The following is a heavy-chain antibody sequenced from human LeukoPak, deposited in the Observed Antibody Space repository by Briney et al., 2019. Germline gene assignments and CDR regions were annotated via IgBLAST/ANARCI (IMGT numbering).Heavy chain of an antibody. J-gene: IGHJ4*02. CDR2: IYYSGST. Sequence: PSETLSLTCTVSGGSISSYYWSWIRQPPGKGLEWIGYIYYSGSTNYNPSLKSRVTISVDTSKNQFSLKLSSVTAADTAVYYCARQYSSGWYFDCWGQGTLVTVSS. D-gene: IGHD6-19*01. V-gene: IGHV4-59*01. CDR3: ARQYSSGWYFDC. CDR1: GGSISSYY.